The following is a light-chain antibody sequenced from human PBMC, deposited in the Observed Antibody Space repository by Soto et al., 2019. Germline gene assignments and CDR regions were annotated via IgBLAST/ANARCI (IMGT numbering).Light chain of an antibody. CDR3: QQYDSVPYT. CDR2: IAS. V-gene: IGKV1-33*01. Sequence: DIQMAQFPSPLFAFLGARGPIPSQATQDITKPLNWYQQKPGKAPKLLIYIASNLERGVPSRFSGSGSGTHFSLTISSLQPEDFATYFCQQYDSVPYTFGQGTKVDI. J-gene: IGKJ2*01. CDR1: QDITKP.